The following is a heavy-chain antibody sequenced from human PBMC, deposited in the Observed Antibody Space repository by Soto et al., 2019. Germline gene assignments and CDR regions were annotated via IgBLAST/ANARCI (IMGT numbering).Heavy chain of an antibody. V-gene: IGHV3-49*04. D-gene: IGHD6-13*01. CDR2: IRSKAYGGTT. CDR1: GFTFSSYA. J-gene: IGHJ6*02. Sequence: PGGSLRLSCAASGFTFSSYAMHWVRQAPGKGLEWVGFIRSKAYGGTTEYAASVKGRFTISRDDSKSIAYLQMNSLKTEDTAVYYCTRDSSWYKGYGMDVWGQGTTVTVSS. CDR3: TRDSSWYKGYGMDV.